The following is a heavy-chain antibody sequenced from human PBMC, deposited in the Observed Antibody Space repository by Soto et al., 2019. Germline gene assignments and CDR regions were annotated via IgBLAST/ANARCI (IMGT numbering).Heavy chain of an antibody. J-gene: IGHJ4*02. CDR3: ARDKITGLFDY. D-gene: IGHD2-8*02. CDR2: INHSGST. Sequence: QVQLQQWGAGLLKPSETLSLTCAVYGGSFSGYYWTWIRQPPGTGLEWSGEINHSGSTNYNPSLKSRVTISVDTSKNQFSLKLTSVTAAATALYYCARDKITGLFDYWGQGTLVTVSS. CDR1: GGSFSGYY. V-gene: IGHV4-34*01.